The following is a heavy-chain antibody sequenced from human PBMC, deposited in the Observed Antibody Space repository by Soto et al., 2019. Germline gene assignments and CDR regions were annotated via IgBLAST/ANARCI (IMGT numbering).Heavy chain of an antibody. V-gene: IGHV1-58*01. CDR1: GFPFTSSA. D-gene: IGHD2-2*01. Sequence: SCKASGFPFTSSAVQWVRQARGQRLEWIGWIVVGSGNTNYAQKFQERVTITRDMSTSTAYMELSSLRAEDTAVYYCARGPSSLTRFDYWGQGTLVTVSS. CDR3: ARGPSSLTRFDY. J-gene: IGHJ4*02. CDR2: IVVGSGNT.